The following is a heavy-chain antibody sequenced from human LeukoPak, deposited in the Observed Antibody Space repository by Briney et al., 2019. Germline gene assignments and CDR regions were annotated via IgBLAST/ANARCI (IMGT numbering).Heavy chain of an antibody. J-gene: IGHJ4*02. D-gene: IGHD3-22*01. V-gene: IGHV3-74*01. CDR1: GFTFSRYW. CDR2: TNTDGRTT. CDR3: ARIEDRGAAFDS. Sequence: GGSLRLSCAVSGFTFSRYWMHWVRQVPGEGLVWVSRTNTDGRTTSYADSVKGRFTISRDNAKNMVYLQMNSLRAEDTAVYYCARIEDRGAAFDSWGQGTLVTVSS.